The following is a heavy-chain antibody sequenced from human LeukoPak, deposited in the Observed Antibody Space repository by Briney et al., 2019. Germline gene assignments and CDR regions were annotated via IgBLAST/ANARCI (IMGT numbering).Heavy chain of an antibody. Sequence: PSETLSLTCTVSGGSISSSSYYWGWIRQPPGKGLEWIGSIYYGGSTYYNPSLKSRVTISVDTSKNQFSLKLSSVTAADTAVYYCARIYSGYDQNDAFDIWGQGTMVTVSS. CDR2: IYYGGST. D-gene: IGHD5-12*01. J-gene: IGHJ3*02. CDR1: GGSISSSSYY. CDR3: ARIYSGYDQNDAFDI. V-gene: IGHV4-39*01.